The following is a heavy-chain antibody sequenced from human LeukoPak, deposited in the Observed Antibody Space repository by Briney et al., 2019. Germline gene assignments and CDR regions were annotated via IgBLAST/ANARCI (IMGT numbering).Heavy chain of an antibody. Sequence: SETLSLTCTVSGGSISSYYWTWIRQPPGKGLEWIGHIYYSGNTIYNPSLKSRVTISVDTSKNQFSLKLSSVTAADTAVYYCARVVYSGYDFRGAMDVWGKGTTVTVSS. V-gene: IGHV4-59*01. CDR1: GGSISSYY. CDR3: ARVVYSGYDFRGAMDV. J-gene: IGHJ6*03. D-gene: IGHD5-12*01. CDR2: IYYSGNT.